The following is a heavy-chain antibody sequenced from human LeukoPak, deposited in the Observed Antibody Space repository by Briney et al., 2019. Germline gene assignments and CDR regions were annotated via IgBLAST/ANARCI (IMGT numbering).Heavy chain of an antibody. CDR1: GFTFSSYA. D-gene: IGHD1-26*01. J-gene: IGHJ6*02. V-gene: IGHV3-30*04. CDR3: ARDLGEGATGFHYYYGMDV. Sequence: GGSLRLSCAASGFTFSSYAMHWVRQAPGKGLEWVAVISYDGSNKYYADSVKGRFTISRDNSKNTLYLQMNSLRAEDTAVYYCARDLGEGATGFHYYYGMDVWGQGTTVTVSS. CDR2: ISYDGSNK.